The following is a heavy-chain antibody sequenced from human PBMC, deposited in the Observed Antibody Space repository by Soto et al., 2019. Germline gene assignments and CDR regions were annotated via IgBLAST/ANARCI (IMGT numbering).Heavy chain of an antibody. V-gene: IGHV4-4*07. Sequence: SETLSLTCTVSGGSISSYYISWIRQSAGKGLEWIGRIDTSGTTNYNPSLKSRVTMSVDASKNHFSLNLSSVTAADTAVYYCARGPRGYVYYHGMDVWGQGTTVTVSS. D-gene: IGHD3-10*01. J-gene: IGHJ6*02. CDR1: GGSISSYY. CDR2: IDTSGTT. CDR3: ARGPRGYVYYHGMDV.